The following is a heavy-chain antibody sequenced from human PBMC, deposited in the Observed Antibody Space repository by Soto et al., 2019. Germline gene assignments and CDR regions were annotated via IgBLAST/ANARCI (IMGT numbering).Heavy chain of an antibody. CDR2: IYYSGST. V-gene: IGHV4-59*01. J-gene: IGHJ6*02. CDR3: ARDLGGYSYGYAYYYYYGMDA. D-gene: IGHD5-18*01. CDR1: GGSISSYY. Sequence: LSLTCTVAGGSISSYYWSWIRQPPGKGLEWIGYIYYSGSTNYNPSLKSRVTISVDTSKNQFSLKLSSVTAADTAVYYCARDLGGYSYGYAYYYYYGMDAWAKGPRSPSP.